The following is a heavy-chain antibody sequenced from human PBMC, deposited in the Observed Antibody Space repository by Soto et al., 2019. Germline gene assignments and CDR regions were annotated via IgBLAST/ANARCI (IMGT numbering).Heavy chain of an antibody. J-gene: IGHJ4*02. CDR1: GYTFASYG. Sequence: GASVEVFWEASGYTFASYGVNLGLQAPGQGLEWMGWISPYNDNTQYAQRFQGRVTLTTDTSTNTAYMELRSLRSDDTAVYYCARGMWELPIDYWGQGTLVTVSS. V-gene: IGHV1-18*01. D-gene: IGHD1-26*01. CDR3: ARGMWELPIDY. CDR2: ISPYNDNT.